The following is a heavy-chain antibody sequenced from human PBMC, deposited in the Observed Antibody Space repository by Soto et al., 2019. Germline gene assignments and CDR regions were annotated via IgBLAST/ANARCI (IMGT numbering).Heavy chain of an antibody. CDR3: ARSNGDYGDY. J-gene: IGHJ4*02. Sequence: SETLSLTCTVSGGSISSGGYYWSWIRQHPGKGLEWIGYIYYSGSTNYNPSLKSRVTISVDTSKNQFSLKLSSVTAADTAVYYCARSNGDYGDYWSPGTLVTVSS. CDR1: GGSISSGGYY. D-gene: IGHD4-17*01. CDR2: IYYSGST. V-gene: IGHV4-61*08.